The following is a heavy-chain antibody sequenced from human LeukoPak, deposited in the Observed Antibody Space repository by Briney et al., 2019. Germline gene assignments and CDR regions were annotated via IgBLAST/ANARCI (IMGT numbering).Heavy chain of an antibody. D-gene: IGHD5-12*01. CDR2: IYHSGST. CDR1: GYSISSGYY. Sequence: SETLSLTCRVSGYSISSGYYWGWIRQPPGKGLEWIGSIYHSGSTYYNPSLKSRVTISVDTSKNQFSLKLNSVTAADTAVYYCARDGGYGGYDDYWGQGNLVTVSS. CDR3: ARDGGYGGYDDY. J-gene: IGHJ4*02. V-gene: IGHV4-38-2*02.